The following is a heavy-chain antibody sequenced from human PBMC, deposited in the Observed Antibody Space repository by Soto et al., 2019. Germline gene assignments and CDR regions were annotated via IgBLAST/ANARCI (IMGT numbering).Heavy chain of an antibody. J-gene: IGHJ4*02. V-gene: IGHV4-59*08. CDR2: IHYSGST. Sequence: SETLSLTCTVSGGSISNYYWSWIRQPPGKGLEWIGYIHYSGSTKYNPSLKSRVTISADTSKNQFSLKLSSVTAADAAVYYCARGHYGFWSGYFATIDYWGQGTLVTVSS. CDR1: GGSISNYY. CDR3: ARGHYGFWSGYFATIDY. D-gene: IGHD3-3*01.